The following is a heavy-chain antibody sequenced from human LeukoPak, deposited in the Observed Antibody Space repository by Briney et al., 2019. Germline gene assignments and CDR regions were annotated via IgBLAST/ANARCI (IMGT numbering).Heavy chain of an antibody. CDR1: GGTFSSYA. D-gene: IGHD2-2*01. CDR3: ARTLYCSSTSCYSRGYYDL. J-gene: IGHJ4*02. CDR2: IIPIFGTA. Sequence: ASVKVSCKASGGTFSSYAISWVRRAPGQGLEWMGGIIPIFGTANYAQKFQGRVTITADESTSTAYMELSSLRSEDTAVYYCARTLYCSSTSCYSRGYYDLWGQGTLVTVSS. V-gene: IGHV1-69*01.